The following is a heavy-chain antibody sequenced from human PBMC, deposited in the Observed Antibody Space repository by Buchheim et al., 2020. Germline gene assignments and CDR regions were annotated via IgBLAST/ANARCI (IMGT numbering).Heavy chain of an antibody. CDR2: MWYDGSNK. CDR1: GFMFGNYG. D-gene: IGHD5-12*01. CDR3: ARHMGATNPSMDV. Sequence: QMQLVESGGGVVQPGRSLRLSCEASGFMFGNYGMHWVRQAPGKGLEWVAVMWYDGSNKYYVDSVKGRFAISRDNSKNTLYLQMNSLRAEDTAVYYCARHMGATNPSMDVWAKGP. V-gene: IGHV3-33*01. J-gene: IGHJ6*02.